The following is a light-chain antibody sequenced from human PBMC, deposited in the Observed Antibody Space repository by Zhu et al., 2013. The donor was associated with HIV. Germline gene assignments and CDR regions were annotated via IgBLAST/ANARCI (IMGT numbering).Light chain of an antibody. J-gene: IGKJ5*01. CDR2: AAS. V-gene: IGKV1-12*01. CDR1: QGISGW. Sequence: DIQMTQSPSSVSASIGDRVTITCRASQGISGWLTWYQQKPGKAPKVLIYAASSLHSGVPSRFSGSGSGTDFTLTISSLQPEDFATYYCQQANSFPLTFGQGTRLEIK. CDR3: QQANSFPLT.